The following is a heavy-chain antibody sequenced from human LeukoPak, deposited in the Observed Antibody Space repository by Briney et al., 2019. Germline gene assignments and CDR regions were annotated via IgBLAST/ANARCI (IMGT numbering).Heavy chain of an antibody. CDR1: GGTFTGYY. V-gene: IGHV1-2*02. CDR3: EAVAGWGRTGYYGMDV. D-gene: IGHD6-19*01. CDR2: INPNSGGT. J-gene: IGHJ6*02. Sequence: ASVKVSCKASGGTFTGYYMHWVRQAPGQGLEWMGWINPNSGGTNYAQKFQGRVTMTRDTSISTAYMELSRLRSDDTAVYYCEAVAGWGRTGYYGMDVWGQGTTVTVSS.